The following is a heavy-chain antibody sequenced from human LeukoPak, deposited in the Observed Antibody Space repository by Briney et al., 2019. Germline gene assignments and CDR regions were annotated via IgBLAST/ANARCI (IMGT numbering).Heavy chain of an antibody. J-gene: IGHJ6*03. Sequence: SETLSLTCTVSGGSISSSSYYWGWIRQPPGKGLEWIGNIYYSGSTYDNSSLKSRVTISVDTSKNQFSLKLSSVTAADTAVYYCARGRLSSGWLYYYYMDVWGKGTTVTVSS. CDR1: GGSISSSSYY. V-gene: IGHV4-39*01. D-gene: IGHD6-19*01. CDR3: ARGRLSSGWLYYYYMDV. CDR2: IYYSGST.